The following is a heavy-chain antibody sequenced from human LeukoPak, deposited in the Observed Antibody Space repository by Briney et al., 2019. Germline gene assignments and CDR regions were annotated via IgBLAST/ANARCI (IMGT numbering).Heavy chain of an antibody. V-gene: IGHV1-46*01. J-gene: IGHJ4*02. CDR3: ARGGGQSSSSSGY. CDR2: ISPSGDST. CDR1: GYTFTSYY. Sequence: ASVKVSCTASGYTFTSYYMHWVRQAPGQGLEWMGLISPSGDSTTYAQKFQGRVTMTRDTSTSTVYMELSSLRSEDTAVYYCARGGGQSSSSSGYWGQGTPVTVSS. D-gene: IGHD6-6*01.